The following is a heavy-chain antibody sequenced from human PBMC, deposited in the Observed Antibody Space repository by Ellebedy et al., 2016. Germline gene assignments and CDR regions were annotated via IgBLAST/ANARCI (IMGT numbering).Heavy chain of an antibody. V-gene: IGHV4-59*01. D-gene: IGHD3-16*01. CDR3: ARGEDFRGGD. CDR1: GGSMSSSY. CDR2: IYDSGST. Sequence: SETLSLTCTVSGGSMSSSYWSWIRQPPGKGLEWIGYIYDSGSTKYNPSLKSRVTISVDTSHNQFSLKLSSVTAADTAVYYCARGEDFRGGDWGQGTLVTVSS. J-gene: IGHJ1*01.